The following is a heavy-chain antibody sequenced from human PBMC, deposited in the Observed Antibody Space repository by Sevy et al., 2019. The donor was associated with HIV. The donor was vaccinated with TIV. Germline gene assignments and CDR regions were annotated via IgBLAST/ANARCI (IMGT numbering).Heavy chain of an antibody. CDR2: ISWDAKKT. CDR1: GFTFDDYT. CDR3: AKDIPGYSGFDH. Sequence: GGSLRLSCAASGFTFDDYTMHWVRQVPGKGLEWVSLISWDAKKTDYADSVEGRFTGSRDNRKNSLYLKMNSLRSEDTALYFCAKDIPGYSGFDHWGQGTLVTVSS. V-gene: IGHV3-43*01. D-gene: IGHD3-10*01. J-gene: IGHJ4*02.